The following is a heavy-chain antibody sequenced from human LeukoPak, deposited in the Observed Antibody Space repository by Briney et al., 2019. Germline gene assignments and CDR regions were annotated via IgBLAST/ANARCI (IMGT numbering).Heavy chain of an antibody. V-gene: IGHV4-59*01. CDR2: IYYSGNT. J-gene: IGHJ4*02. Sequence: SETLSLTCTFSGGSISSYYWSWIRQPPGKGLEWIGYIYYSGNTNYNPSLRSRVIISADTSKNQFSLKLNSVTAADTAAYYCARGVSYGEFDYWGQGTLVTVSS. CDR3: ARGVSYGEFDY. D-gene: IGHD3-10*01. CDR1: GGSISSYY.